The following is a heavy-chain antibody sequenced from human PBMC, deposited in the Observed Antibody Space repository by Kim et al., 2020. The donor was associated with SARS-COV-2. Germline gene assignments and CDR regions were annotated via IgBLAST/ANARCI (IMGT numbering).Heavy chain of an antibody. Sequence: RGGSTSYAQKCQGRVTMTRDTSTSTVYMELSSLRSEDTAVYYCARRSGDYWGQGTLVTVSS. CDR2: RGGST. V-gene: IGHV1-46*01. CDR3: ARRSGDY. J-gene: IGHJ4*02. D-gene: IGHD1-26*01.